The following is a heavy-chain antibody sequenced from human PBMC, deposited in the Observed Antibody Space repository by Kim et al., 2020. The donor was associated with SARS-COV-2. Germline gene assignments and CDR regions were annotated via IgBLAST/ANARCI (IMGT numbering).Heavy chain of an antibody. CDR3: ARGNYYGSGSSAFYEDYFDY. D-gene: IGHD3-10*01. Sequence: GGPLRLSCAASGFTFSSYGMHWVRQAPGKGLEWVAVIWYDGSNKYYGDSVKGRFTISRDNSKNTLYLQMNSLRAEDTAVYYCARGNYYGSGSSAFYEDYFDYWGQGTLVTVSS. CDR1: GFTFSSYG. V-gene: IGHV3-33*01. CDR2: IWYDGSNK. J-gene: IGHJ4*02.